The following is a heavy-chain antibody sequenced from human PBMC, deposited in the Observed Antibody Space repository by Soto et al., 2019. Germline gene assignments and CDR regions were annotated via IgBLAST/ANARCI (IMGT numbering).Heavy chain of an antibody. CDR3: AKDIYYAILTGYYLGGFDY. V-gene: IGHV3-23*01. D-gene: IGHD3-9*01. J-gene: IGHJ4*02. CDR2: ISGSGGST. CDR1: GFTFSSYA. Sequence: EVQLLESGGGLVQPGGSLRLSCAASGFTFSSYAMSWVRQAPGKGLEWVSAISGSGGSTYYADSVKGRFTISRDNSKNTLYLQMNSLRDEDTAVYYCAKDIYYAILTGYYLGGFDYWGQGTLVTVSS.